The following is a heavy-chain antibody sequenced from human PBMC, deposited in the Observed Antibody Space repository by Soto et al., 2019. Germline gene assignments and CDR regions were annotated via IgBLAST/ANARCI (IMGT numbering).Heavy chain of an antibody. V-gene: IGHV3-64*01. Sequence: PGGSLRLSCAASGFTFSSYAMHWVRQTPGKGLEYVSAISSNGGSTYYANSVKGRFTISRDNSKNTLYLQMGSLRAEDMAVYYCARSRNAPKTGYRLYFDYWAQGTLVTVSS. CDR3: ARSRNAPKTGYRLYFDY. J-gene: IGHJ4*02. CDR1: GFTFSSYA. CDR2: ISSNGGST. D-gene: IGHD3-9*01.